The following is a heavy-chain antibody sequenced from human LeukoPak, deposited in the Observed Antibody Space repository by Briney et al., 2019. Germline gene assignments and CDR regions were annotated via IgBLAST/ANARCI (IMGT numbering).Heavy chain of an antibody. V-gene: IGHV4-34*01. CDR2: INHSGST. J-gene: IGHJ3*02. CDR3: ARVLRITMIVVVIYAFDI. CDR1: GGSSSGYY. Sequence: SETLSLTCAVYGGSSSGYYWSWIRQPPGKGLEWIGEINHSGSTNYNPSLKSRVTISVDTSKNQFSLKLSSVTAADTAVYYCARVLRITMIVVVIYAFDIWGQGTMVTVSS. D-gene: IGHD3-22*01.